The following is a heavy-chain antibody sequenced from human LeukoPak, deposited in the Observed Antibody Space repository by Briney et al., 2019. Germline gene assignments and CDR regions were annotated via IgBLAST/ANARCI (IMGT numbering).Heavy chain of an antibody. CDR1: GASFSDYY. CDR3: ARSYSTSWYY. D-gene: IGHD6-13*01. CDR2: INHGGST. V-gene: IGHV4-34*01. J-gene: IGHJ4*02. Sequence: SETLSLTCAVYGASFSDYYWSWIRQPPGKGLEWIGEINHGGSTSYNPSLKSRVTISVDTSKSQFSLKLTSVTAADTAVYYCARSYSTSWYYWGQGTLVTVSS.